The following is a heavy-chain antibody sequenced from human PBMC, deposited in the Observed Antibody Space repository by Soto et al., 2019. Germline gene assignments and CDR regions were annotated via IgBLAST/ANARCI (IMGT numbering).Heavy chain of an antibody. CDR1: GFTFSSYG. D-gene: IGHD4-4*01. CDR2: ISYDGSNK. Sequence: QVQLVESGGGVVQPGRSLRLSCAASGFTFSSYGMHWVRQAPGKGLEWVAVISYDGSNKYYADSVKGRFTISRDNSKNTLYLQRNSLRAEDTAVYYCAKDRRGHSNYVHRPYYYYYCMDVWGQGTTVTVSS. J-gene: IGHJ6*02. CDR3: AKDRRGHSNYVHRPYYYYYCMDV. V-gene: IGHV3-30*18.